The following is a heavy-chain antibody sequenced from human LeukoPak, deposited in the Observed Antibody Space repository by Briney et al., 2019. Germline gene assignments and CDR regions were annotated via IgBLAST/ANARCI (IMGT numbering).Heavy chain of an antibody. Sequence: PGGSLRISCAASGFTSSSYAMSWVRQAPGKGLEWVSAISGSGGSTYYADSVKGRFTISRDNSKNTLYLQMNSLRAEDTAVYYCAKVRGYCSSNSCYDYYFDYWGQGTLVTVSS. CDR2: ISGSGGST. CDR1: GFTSSSYA. V-gene: IGHV3-23*01. J-gene: IGHJ4*02. CDR3: AKVRGYCSSNSCYDYYFDY. D-gene: IGHD2-2*01.